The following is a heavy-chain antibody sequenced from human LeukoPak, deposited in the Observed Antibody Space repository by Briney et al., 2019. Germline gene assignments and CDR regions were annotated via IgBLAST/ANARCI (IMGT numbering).Heavy chain of an antibody. CDR2: IYTSGST. J-gene: IGHJ5*02. Sequence: SETLSLTCTVSGGSISSSSYYWSRIRQPAGKGLEWIGRIYTSGSTNYNPSLKSRVTISVDTSKNQFSLKLSSVTAADTAVYYCARDGCSSTSCYSFDWFDPWGQGTLVTVSS. D-gene: IGHD2-2*01. CDR1: GGSISSSSYY. V-gene: IGHV4-61*02. CDR3: ARDGCSSTSCYSFDWFDP.